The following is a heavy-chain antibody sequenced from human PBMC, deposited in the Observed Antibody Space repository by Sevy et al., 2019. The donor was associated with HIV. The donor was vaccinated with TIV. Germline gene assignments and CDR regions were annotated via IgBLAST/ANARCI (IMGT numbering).Heavy chain of an antibody. V-gene: IGHV4-59*01. Sequence: SETLSLTCTVSGGSIRSYYWSWIRQPPGKGLEWIGYIYYSGSTNYNPSLKSRVTISVDTSKNQFSLKLGSVTAADTAVYYCARDIRGLRAFDIWGQGTMVTVSS. CDR3: ARDIRGLRAFDI. D-gene: IGHD1-20*01. J-gene: IGHJ3*02. CDR2: IYYSGST. CDR1: GGSIRSYY.